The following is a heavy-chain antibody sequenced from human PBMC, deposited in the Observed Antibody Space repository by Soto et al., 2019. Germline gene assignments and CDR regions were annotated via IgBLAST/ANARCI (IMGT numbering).Heavy chain of an antibody. CDR1: GYSFTTYW. CDR2: IYPGDSDA. J-gene: IGHJ6*02. D-gene: IGHD4-4*01. V-gene: IGHV5-51*01. CDR3: ARRTPSTVTIDYYGMDV. Sequence: GESLKISCKGSGYSFTTYWIAWVRQKPGKGLEWMGIIYPGDSDARYSPSFQGQVTFSVDKSITTAYLQWTNLKASDTAMYYCARRTPSTVTIDYYGMDVWGQGTTVTVSS.